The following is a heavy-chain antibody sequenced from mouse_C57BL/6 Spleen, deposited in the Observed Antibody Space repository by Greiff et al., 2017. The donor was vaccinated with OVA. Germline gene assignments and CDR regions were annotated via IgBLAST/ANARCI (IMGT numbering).Heavy chain of an antibody. CDR3: ARDRYYGSSYDYYAMDY. CDR1: GFTFSSYA. CDR2: ISDCGSYT. Sequence: EVKLMESGGGLVKPGGSLKLSCAASGFTFSSYAMSWVRQTPEKRLEWVATISDCGSYTYYPDNVKGRFTISRDNAKNNLYLQMSHLKSEDTAMYYCARDRYYGSSYDYYAMDYWGQGTSVTVSS. V-gene: IGHV5-4*01. D-gene: IGHD1-1*01. J-gene: IGHJ4*01.